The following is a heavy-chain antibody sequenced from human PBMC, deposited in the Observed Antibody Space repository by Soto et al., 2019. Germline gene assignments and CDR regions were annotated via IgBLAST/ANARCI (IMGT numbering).Heavy chain of an antibody. J-gene: IGHJ4*02. CDR2: ISYDGNDE. D-gene: IGHD3-10*01. V-gene: IGHV3-30-3*01. CDR3: ARDMRHDYASGRLDY. Sequence: QVELVESGGGVVQPGASLRLSCVASGFTFSDFPLHWVRRAPGKGLEWMAVISYDGNDESYSDSVKGRFTISRDNSKTTVYLQMNSLRADDMAVYHCARDMRHDYASGRLDYLGQGTLVTVSS. CDR1: GFTFSDFP.